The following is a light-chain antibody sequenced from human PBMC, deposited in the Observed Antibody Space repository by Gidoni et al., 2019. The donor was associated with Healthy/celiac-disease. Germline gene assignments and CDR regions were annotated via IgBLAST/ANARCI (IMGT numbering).Light chain of an antibody. CDR3: QQYNNWPPIT. CDR2: GAS. J-gene: IGKJ5*01. Sequence: EIVMTQSPATLSVSPGERATLSCRASQSVNSNLSWYQQKPGQAPRLLLYGASTRATGIPARFSSSRSGTEFTLTISSLQSEDFAVYYCQQYNNWPPITFGHGTRLEIK. V-gene: IGKV3-15*01. CDR1: QSVNSN.